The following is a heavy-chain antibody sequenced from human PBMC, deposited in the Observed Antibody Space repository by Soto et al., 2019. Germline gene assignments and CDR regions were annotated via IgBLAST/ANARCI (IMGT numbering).Heavy chain of an antibody. V-gene: IGHV4-39*01. Sequence: PSETLSLTCTVSGGSISSSSYYWGWIRQPPGKGLEWIGSIYYSGSTYYNPSLKSRVTISVDTSKNQFSLKLSSVTAADTAVYYCARVSIAAAGTDYYYYGMDVWGQGTTVTVSS. CDR2: IYYSGST. J-gene: IGHJ6*02. CDR3: ARVSIAAAGTDYYYYGMDV. CDR1: GGSISSSSYY. D-gene: IGHD6-13*01.